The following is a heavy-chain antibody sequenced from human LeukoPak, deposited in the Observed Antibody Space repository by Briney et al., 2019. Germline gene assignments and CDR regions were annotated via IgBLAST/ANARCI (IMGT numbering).Heavy chain of an antibody. CDR2: IYYSGST. D-gene: IGHD3-22*01. CDR1: GGSISSSSYY. CDR3: ARRQVDYDSSGFKNWFDP. V-gene: IGHV4-61*01. Sequence: SSETLSLTCTVSGGSISSSSYYWSWIRQPPGKGLEWIGYIYYSGSTNYNPSLKSRVTISVDTSKNQFSLKLSSVTAADTAVYYCARRQVDYDSSGFKNWFDPWGQGTLVTVSS. J-gene: IGHJ5*02.